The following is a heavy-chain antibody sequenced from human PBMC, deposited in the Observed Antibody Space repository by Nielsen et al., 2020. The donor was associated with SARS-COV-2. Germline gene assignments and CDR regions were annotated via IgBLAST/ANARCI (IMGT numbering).Heavy chain of an antibody. J-gene: IGHJ4*02. CDR1: GFTFSSYE. CDR3: ARGGYCSSTSCYHDY. D-gene: IGHD2-2*01. V-gene: IGHV3-48*03. CDR2: ISSSGNTI. Sequence: GGSLRLSCAASGFTFSSYEMNWVRQAPGKGLEWVSYISSSGNTIYYADSVRGRFTISRDNAENSLYLQMNSLRAEDTAVYYCARGGYCSSTSCYHDYWGQGTLVTVSS.